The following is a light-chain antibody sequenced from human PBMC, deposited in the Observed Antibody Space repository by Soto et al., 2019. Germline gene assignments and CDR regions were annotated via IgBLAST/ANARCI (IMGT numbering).Light chain of an antibody. CDR1: SSDIGGYDY. CDR3: TSYASGSSHVV. V-gene: IGLV2-14*01. Sequence: QSALTQPASGSGSPGQSITLSCTGTSSDIGGYDYVSWYQRHPGKAPKLIIYDVNNRPSGVSNRFSGSKSGNTASLTISGIQAEDEADYYCTSYASGSSHVVFGGGTKLTVL. CDR2: DVN. J-gene: IGLJ2*01.